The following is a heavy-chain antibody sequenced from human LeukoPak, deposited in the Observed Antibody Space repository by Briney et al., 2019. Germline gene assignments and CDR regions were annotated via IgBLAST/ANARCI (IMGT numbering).Heavy chain of an antibody. CDR3: ARDICSSTSCYSYYYYGMDV. D-gene: IGHD2-2*01. V-gene: IGHV1-2*02. J-gene: IGHJ6*02. Sequence: ASVKVSCKASGYTFTGYYMHWVRQAPGQGLEWMGWINPNSGGTNHAQKFQGRVTMTRDTSISTAYMELSRLRSDDTAVYYCARDICSSTSCYSYYYYGMDVWGQGTTVTVSS. CDR2: INPNSGGT. CDR1: GYTFTGYY.